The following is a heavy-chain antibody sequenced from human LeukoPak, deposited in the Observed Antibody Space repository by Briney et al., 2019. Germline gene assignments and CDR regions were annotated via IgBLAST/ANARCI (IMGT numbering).Heavy chain of an antibody. D-gene: IGHD5-12*01. CDR1: GGSISSGGYY. Sequence: KPSETLSLTCTVSGGSISSGGYYWSWIRQHPGKGLEWIGYIYYSGSTYYNPSLKSRVTISVDTSKNQFSLKPSSVTAADTAVYYCARGDEEYSGYDYFDYWGQGTLVTVSS. J-gene: IGHJ4*02. CDR2: IYYSGST. CDR3: ARGDEEYSGYDYFDY. V-gene: IGHV4-31*03.